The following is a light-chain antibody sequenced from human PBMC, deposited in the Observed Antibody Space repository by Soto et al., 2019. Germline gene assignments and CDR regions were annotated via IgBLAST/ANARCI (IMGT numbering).Light chain of an antibody. J-gene: IGKJ4*01. CDR3: KQCYRAPRT. CDR2: AAS. CDR1: QSINFY. Sequence: DIQMTQSPSSLSASVGDRVTITCRANQSINFYLNWYQQKPGKAPKLLIFAASSLQSGDPSRFSGSGLLTDLTLRITRLQPEDFATNYCKQCYRAPRTFGGDTKVDLK. V-gene: IGKV1-39*01.